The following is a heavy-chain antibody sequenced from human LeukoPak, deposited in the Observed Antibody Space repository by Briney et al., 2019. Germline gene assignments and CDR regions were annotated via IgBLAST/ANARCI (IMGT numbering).Heavy chain of an antibody. D-gene: IGHD1-26*01. CDR3: AKARASTDDYYYYGMDV. CDR1: GFTFSSYG. V-gene: IGHV3-30*18. Sequence: GGSLRLSCAASGFTFSSYGMHWVRQAPGKGLEWVALISYDGSNKYYADSVKGRFTISRDNSKNTLYLQMNSLRAEDTAVYYCAKARASTDDYYYYGMDVWGQGTTVTVSS. CDR2: ISYDGSNK. J-gene: IGHJ6*02.